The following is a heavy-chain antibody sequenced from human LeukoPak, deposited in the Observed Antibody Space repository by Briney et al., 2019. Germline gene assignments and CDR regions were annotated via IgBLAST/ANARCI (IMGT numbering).Heavy chain of an antibody. J-gene: IGHJ4*02. D-gene: IGHD2-15*01. Sequence: PGGSLRLSCAASGFTFSSYAMHWVRQAPGKGLEWVAFIRYDGSNKYYADSVKGRFTISRDNSKDTLYLQMNSLRSEDSAVYYCATLYGGQRADGYWGQGTLVTVSS. CDR1: GFTFSSYA. CDR2: IRYDGSNK. CDR3: ATLYGGQRADGY. V-gene: IGHV3-30*02.